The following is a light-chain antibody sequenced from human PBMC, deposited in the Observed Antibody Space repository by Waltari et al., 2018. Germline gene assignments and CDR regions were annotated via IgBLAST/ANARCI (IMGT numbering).Light chain of an antibody. CDR2: EGT. V-gene: IGLV2-23*01. Sequence: QSALTQPASVSGSPGQSITISCTGTSSAVGPYNLVSWYQQHPGKAPKLMIYEGTKRPSGVSNRFSGSKSGNTASLTISGLQAEDEAHYYCCSYAGGRPHVVFGGGTQLTVL. CDR3: CSYAGGRPHVV. J-gene: IGLJ2*01. CDR1: SSAVGPYNL.